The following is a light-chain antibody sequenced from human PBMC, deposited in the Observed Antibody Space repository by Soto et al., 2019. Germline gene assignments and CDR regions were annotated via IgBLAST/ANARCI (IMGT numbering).Light chain of an antibody. CDR1: QSVSSSY. J-gene: IGKJ2*01. Sequence: EIVLMQSPGTLALSQGERATLSCRASQSVSSSYLAWYQQKPGQAPRLLIYGASRRATGIPDRFSGSGSGTDFTLTISRLEPEDFAVYYCQQYGSSPPYTFGQGTKVDIK. CDR3: QQYGSSPPYT. CDR2: GAS. V-gene: IGKV3-20*01.